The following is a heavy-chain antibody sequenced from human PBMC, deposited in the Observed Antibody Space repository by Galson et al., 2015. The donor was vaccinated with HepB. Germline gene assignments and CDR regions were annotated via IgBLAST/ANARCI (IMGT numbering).Heavy chain of an antibody. V-gene: IGHV3-53*04. Sequence: SLRLSCAASGFTVSSNYMSWVRQAPGKGLEWVSVIYSGGSTYYADSVKGRFTISRHNSKNTLYLQMNSLRAEDTAVYYCARDGPITTGAFDIWGQGTMVTVSS. CDR3: ARDGPITTGAFDI. CDR1: GFTVSSNY. CDR2: IYSGGST. D-gene: IGHD3-22*01. J-gene: IGHJ3*02.